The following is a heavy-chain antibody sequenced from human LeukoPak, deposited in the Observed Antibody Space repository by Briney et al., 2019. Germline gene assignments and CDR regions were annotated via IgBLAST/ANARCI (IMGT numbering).Heavy chain of an antibody. CDR1: GGSFSSFA. J-gene: IGHJ3*01. Sequence: SVKVSCKTSGGSFSSFAINWVRHAPGQGLEWMGGIIPLFGPANYAQKFQGRVTIIPDASTNTVYMKLSSLRSEDTAFYYCARGGAFDVWGHGTLVTVSS. V-gene: IGHV1-69*13. CDR3: ARGGAFDV. CDR2: IIPLFGPA.